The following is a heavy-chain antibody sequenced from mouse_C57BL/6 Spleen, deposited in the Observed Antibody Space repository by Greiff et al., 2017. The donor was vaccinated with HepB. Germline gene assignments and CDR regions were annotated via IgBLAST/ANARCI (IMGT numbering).Heavy chain of an antibody. V-gene: IGHV1-69*01. CDR2: IDPSDSYT. Sequence: QVQLQQPGAELVMPGASVKLSCKASGYTFTSYWMHWVKQRPGQGLEWIGEIDPSDSYTNYNQKFQGKSTLTVDKSSSTAYMQRSSLTSEDSAVYYCARRYYYGSSPYWYFDVWGTGTTVTGSS. CDR3: ARRYYYGSSPYWYFDV. J-gene: IGHJ1*03. CDR1: GYTFTSYW. D-gene: IGHD1-1*01.